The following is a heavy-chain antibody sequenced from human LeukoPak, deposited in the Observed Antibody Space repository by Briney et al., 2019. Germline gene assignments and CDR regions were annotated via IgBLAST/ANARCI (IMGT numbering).Heavy chain of an antibody. CDR2: IYYSGST. Sequence: SQTLSLTCTVSGGSISSGGYYWSWIRQHPGKGLEWIGYIYYSGSTYYNPSLKSRVTISVDTSKNQFSLKLSSVTAADTAVYYCARTPYYGSGSYCFDYWGQGTLVTVSS. CDR1: GGSISSGGYY. CDR3: ARTPYYGSGSYCFDY. J-gene: IGHJ4*02. V-gene: IGHV4-31*03. D-gene: IGHD3-10*01.